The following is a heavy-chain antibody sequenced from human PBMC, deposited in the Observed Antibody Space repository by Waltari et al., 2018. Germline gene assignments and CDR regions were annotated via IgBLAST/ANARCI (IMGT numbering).Heavy chain of an antibody. CDR1: GFTFSSYA. D-gene: IGHD3-22*01. V-gene: IGHV3-23*01. CDR3: AKDQSSGYYNDY. CDR2: ISGSGGST. J-gene: IGHJ4*02. Sequence: EVQLLESGGGLVQPGGSLRLSCAASGFTFSSYAMSWVRQAPGKGLGWVSAISGSGGSTYYADSVKGRFTISRDNSKNTLYLQMNSLRAEDTAVYYCAKDQSSGYYNDYWGQGTLVTVSS.